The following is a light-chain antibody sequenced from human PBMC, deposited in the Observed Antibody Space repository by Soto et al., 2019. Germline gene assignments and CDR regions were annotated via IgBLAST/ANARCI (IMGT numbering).Light chain of an antibody. CDR1: QSINVR. V-gene: IGKV3-15*01. J-gene: IGKJ1*01. Sequence: EVVMTQSPATLSVSPGERVTLSCRASQSINVRLAWYHQRPGQAPRLLISGSSTRASVVPARFSGSGSGTEFTLTIDGLQAEDFAIYYCQQYYTWPPTFGLGTKVEIK. CDR3: QQYYTWPPT. CDR2: GSS.